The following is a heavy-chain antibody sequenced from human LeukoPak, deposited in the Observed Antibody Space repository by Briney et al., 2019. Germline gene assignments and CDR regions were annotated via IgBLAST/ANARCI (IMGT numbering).Heavy chain of an antibody. CDR3: ATETNGRHYDY. Sequence: GGTLRLSCTASGLTFSTSGFNWVRQAPGKGLEWVASIGPTGSDRYHADSIKGRFTISRDNANNFLYLQMNSLRAEDTAVYYCATETNGRHYDYWGQGTLLTVSS. D-gene: IGHD1-14*01. V-gene: IGHV3-21*06. CDR2: IGPTGSDR. J-gene: IGHJ4*02. CDR1: GLTFSTSG.